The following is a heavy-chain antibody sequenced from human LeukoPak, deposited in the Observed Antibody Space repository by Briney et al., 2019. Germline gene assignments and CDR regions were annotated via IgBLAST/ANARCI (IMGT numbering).Heavy chain of an antibody. CDR1: GFTFSSYA. V-gene: IGHV3-30*14. CDR2: ISYDGSNK. CDR3: ARDGDRLDP. Sequence: GGSLRLSCAASGFTFSSYAMHWVRQAPGKGLEWVAVISYDGSNKYYADSVKGRFTISRDNSKNTLYLQMNSLRAEDTAVYYCARDGDRLDPWGQGTLVTVSS. J-gene: IGHJ5*02. D-gene: IGHD2-21*02.